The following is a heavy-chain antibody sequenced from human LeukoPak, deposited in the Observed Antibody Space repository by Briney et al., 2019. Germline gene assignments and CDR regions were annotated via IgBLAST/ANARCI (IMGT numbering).Heavy chain of an antibody. J-gene: IGHJ5*02. CDR1: GGSISSSSYY. V-gene: IGHV4-39*07. D-gene: IGHD2-2*01. Sequence: SETLSLTCTVSGGSISSSSYYWGWIRQPPGKGLEWIGSIYYSGSTYYNPSLKSRVTISVDTSKNQFSLKLSSVTAADTAVYYCARGRFIVVVPAAMPNWFDPWGQGTLVTVSS. CDR3: ARGRFIVVVPAAMPNWFDP. CDR2: IYYSGST.